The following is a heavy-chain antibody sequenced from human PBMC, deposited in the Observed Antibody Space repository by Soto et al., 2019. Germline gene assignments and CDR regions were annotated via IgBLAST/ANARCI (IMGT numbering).Heavy chain of an antibody. Sequence: QVQLVESGGGVVQPGRSLRLSCAASGFTFSSYAMHWVRQAPGKGLEWVAVISYDGSNKYYADSVKGRFTISRDNSKNTLYLQMNSLRAEDTAVYYCARGCAFDIWGQGTMVTVSS. CDR1: GFTFSSYA. J-gene: IGHJ3*02. V-gene: IGHV3-30-3*01. CDR3: ARGCAFDI. CDR2: ISYDGSNK.